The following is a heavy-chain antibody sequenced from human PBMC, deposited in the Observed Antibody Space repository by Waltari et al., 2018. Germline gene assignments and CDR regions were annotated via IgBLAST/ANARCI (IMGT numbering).Heavy chain of an antibody. Sequence: QVQLQQWCPGLLNPSETLSLTCSVYGGSFSGYYWIWIRQSPGKGLDWIGDINHRESNNDNPTTKSRDTISVDTSKNHFSLKLSSVTDADTAVYYCARRRLIAVAGWAHYFDYWGQGTLVTVSS. J-gene: IGHJ4*02. CDR3: ARRRLIAVAGWAHYFDY. V-gene: IGHV4-34*01. CDR2: INHRESN. CDR1: GGSFSGYY. D-gene: IGHD6-19*01.